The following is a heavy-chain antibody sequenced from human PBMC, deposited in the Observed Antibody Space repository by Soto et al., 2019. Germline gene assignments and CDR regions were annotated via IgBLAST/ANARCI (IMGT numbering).Heavy chain of an antibody. CDR3: AKDGGADGYFGNWLDP. V-gene: IGHV1-69*15. CDR1: GGTFSNYA. CDR2: IIPIFGTT. D-gene: IGHD5-12*01. J-gene: IGHJ5*02. Sequence: QGHLVQSGAEVKKPGSSVKVSCKASGGTFSNYAITWVRQAPGQGLEWVGRIIPIFGTTNVAQKYQGRVTITADESTTTAYMELSGLRSDDTAVYYCAKDGGADGYFGNWLDPWGQGTLVTVSS.